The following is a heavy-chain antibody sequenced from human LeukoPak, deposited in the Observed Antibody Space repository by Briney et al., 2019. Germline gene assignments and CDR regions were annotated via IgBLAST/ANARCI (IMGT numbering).Heavy chain of an antibody. J-gene: IGHJ5*02. CDR3: ARMTTVTTGWFDP. D-gene: IGHD4-17*01. CDR2: INHSGST. V-gene: IGHV4-34*01. CDR1: GGSFSGYY. Sequence: SETLSLTCAVSGGSFSGYYWSWIRQPPGKGLEWIGEINHSGSTNYNPSLKSRVTISVDTSKNQFSPKLSSVTAADTAVYYCARMTTVTTGWFDPWGQGTLVTVSS.